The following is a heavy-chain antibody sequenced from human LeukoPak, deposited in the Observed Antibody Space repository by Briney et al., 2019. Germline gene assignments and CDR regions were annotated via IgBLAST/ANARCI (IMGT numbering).Heavy chain of an antibody. CDR3: ARGSDYYDSSGLNYFDY. CDR1: GGSISSGDYY. V-gene: IGHV4-30-4*01. CDR2: IYYSGST. Sequence: SETLSLTCTVSGGSISSGDYYWSWIRQPPGKGLEWIGYIYYSGSTYYNPSLKSRVTISVDTSKNQFSLKLSSVTAAGTAVYYCARGSDYYDSSGLNYFDYWGQGTLVTVSS. D-gene: IGHD3-22*01. J-gene: IGHJ4*02.